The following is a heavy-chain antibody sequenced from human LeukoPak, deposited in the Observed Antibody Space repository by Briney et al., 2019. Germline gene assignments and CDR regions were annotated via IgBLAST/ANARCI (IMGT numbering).Heavy chain of an antibody. CDR2: ISSTVGTT. CDR1: GFTFHDYY. D-gene: IGHD3-3*01. CDR3: ARDPIIFGVVIAAFDI. V-gene: IGHV3-11*04. Sequence: PGGSLRLSCAASGFTFHDYYMSWIRQAPGTGLEWISYISSTVGTTYYADSVKGRITISRDNAKKLLYLQMSSLRAEDTAVYYCARDPIIFGVVIAAFDIWGQGTMVTVSS. J-gene: IGHJ3*02.